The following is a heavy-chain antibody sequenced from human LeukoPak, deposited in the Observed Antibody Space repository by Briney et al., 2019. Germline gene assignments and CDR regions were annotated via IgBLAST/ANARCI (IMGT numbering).Heavy chain of an antibody. D-gene: IGHD2-15*01. CDR3: ARRPARTLVVGAAAFDY. V-gene: IGHV4-38-2*01. CDR1: GYSISSGYY. Sequence: SETLSLTCAVSGYSISSGYYWGWIRQPPGKGLEWIGSIYHSGSTNYNPSLKSRVTISVDTSKNQFSLKLSSVTAADTAVYYSARRPARTLVVGAAAFDYWGQGTLVTASS. J-gene: IGHJ4*02. CDR2: IYHSGST.